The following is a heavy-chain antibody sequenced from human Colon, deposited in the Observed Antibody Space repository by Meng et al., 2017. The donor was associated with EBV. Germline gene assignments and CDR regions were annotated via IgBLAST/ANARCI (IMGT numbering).Heavy chain of an antibody. V-gene: IGHV4-30-4*01. CDR3: ARNYYFDY. Sequence: VALQVSGPGLVKPSQTRSLPCPVSGGSINSGDYYWSWIGQPPGKGLEWIGYIYYTGSTYYNPSLKSRVTISMDTSKNQFSLRLSSVTAADTAVYYCARNYYFDYWGQGTLVTVSS. J-gene: IGHJ4*02. CDR2: IYYTGST. CDR1: GGSINSGDYY.